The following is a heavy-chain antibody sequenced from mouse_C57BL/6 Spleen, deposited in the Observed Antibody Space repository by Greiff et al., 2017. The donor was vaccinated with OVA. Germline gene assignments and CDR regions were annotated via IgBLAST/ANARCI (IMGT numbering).Heavy chain of an antibody. J-gene: IGHJ3*01. D-gene: IGHD2-13*01. CDR1: GYTFTDYE. CDR3: TWGDDRAWFAY. CDR2: IDPETGGT. V-gene: IGHV1-15*01. Sequence: QVQLQQSGAELVRPGASVTLSCKASGYTFTDYEMHWVKQTPVHGLEWIGAIDPETGGTAYNQKFKGKAILTADKSSSTAYMELRRLASEDSAVYYCTWGDDRAWFAYWGQGTLVTVSA.